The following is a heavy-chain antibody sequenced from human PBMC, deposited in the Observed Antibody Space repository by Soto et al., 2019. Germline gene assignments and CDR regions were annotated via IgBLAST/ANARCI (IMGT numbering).Heavy chain of an antibody. CDR1: GYTFTSYD. Sequence: QVQLVQSGAEVKKPGASVKVSCKASGYTFTSYDISWVRQAPGQGLEWMGWMSTSNGNTNYAQKLQGRVTMTTETSTSTANMEVRSLRLDDTAVDFGESDRSWVDPWGQGTLVTVS. CDR3: ESDRSWVDP. CDR2: MSTSNGNT. J-gene: IGHJ5*02. V-gene: IGHV1-18*01.